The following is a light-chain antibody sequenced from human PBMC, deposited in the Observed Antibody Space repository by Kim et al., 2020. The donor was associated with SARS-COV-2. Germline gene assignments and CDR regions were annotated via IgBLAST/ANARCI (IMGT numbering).Light chain of an antibody. CDR3: QTWGTGIRV. CDR1: GGHSTYA. V-gene: IGLV4-69*01. Sequence: QPVLTQSPSASASLGASVKLTCTLSGGHSTYAIAWHQQQPEKGPRYLMKLNSDGSHSKGDGIPDRFSGSRSGAERYLIISSLQSEDEADYYCQTWGTGIRVFGGGTQLTVL. J-gene: IGLJ3*02. CDR2: LNSDGSH.